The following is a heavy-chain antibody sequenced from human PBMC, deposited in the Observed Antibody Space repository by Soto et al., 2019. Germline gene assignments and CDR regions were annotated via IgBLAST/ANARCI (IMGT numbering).Heavy chain of an antibody. V-gene: IGHV4-30-4*01. D-gene: IGHD3-10*01. CDR2: IYYSGST. Sequence: SETLSLTCTVSGGSISSGDYYWSWIRQPPGKGLEWIGYIYYSGSTYYNPSLKSRATISVDTSKNQFSLKLSSVTAADTAVYYCARPPIPGSYYNAYYYYGMDVWGQGTTVTVSS. J-gene: IGHJ6*02. CDR3: ARPPIPGSYYNAYYYYGMDV. CDR1: GGSISSGDYY.